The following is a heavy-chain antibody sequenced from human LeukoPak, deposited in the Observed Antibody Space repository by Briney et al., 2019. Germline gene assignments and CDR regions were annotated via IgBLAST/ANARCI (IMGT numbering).Heavy chain of an antibody. CDR1: GFTFSSYA. CDR2: ISGSGGST. D-gene: IGHD6-19*01. Sequence: GVSLRLSCAASGFTFSSYAMSWVRQAPGKGLEWVSAISGSGGSTYYADSVKGRFTISRDNSKNTLYLQMNSLRAEDTAVYYCAKPQWLERSAFDYWGQGTLVTVSS. CDR3: AKPQWLERSAFDY. V-gene: IGHV3-23*01. J-gene: IGHJ4*02.